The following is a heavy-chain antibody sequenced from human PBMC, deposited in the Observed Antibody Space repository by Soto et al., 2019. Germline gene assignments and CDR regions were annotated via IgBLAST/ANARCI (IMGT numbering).Heavy chain of an antibody. CDR2: ISSSGSTA. D-gene: IGHD3-10*01. Sequence: GSLRLSGAASVFTFSRFELHWVRQAPGKGLEWISYISSSGSTAYYASSVEGRFTISRDNANNSVYLQVDSLRAEDTALYYCTRAAWFPYLSFYWGQGALVTVSS. J-gene: IGHJ4*02. CDR1: VFTFSRFE. CDR3: TRAAWFPYLSFY. V-gene: IGHV3-48*03.